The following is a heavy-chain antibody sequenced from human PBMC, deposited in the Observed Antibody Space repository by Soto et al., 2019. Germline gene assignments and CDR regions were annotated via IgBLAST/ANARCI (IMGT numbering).Heavy chain of an antibody. D-gene: IGHD2-8*01. CDR2: SIGTDT. J-gene: IGHJ4*02. Sequence: EVQLLESGGGLVQPGGSLRLSCAASGLTISKHAMTWVRQAPGKGLEWVSSIGTDTHYADSVNGRFTISRDNSKNTLNLHMNSLTAEDTALYYCVSWVSTHFDYWGQGTLVTVSS. V-gene: IGHV3-23*01. CDR1: GLTISKHA. CDR3: VSWVSTHFDY.